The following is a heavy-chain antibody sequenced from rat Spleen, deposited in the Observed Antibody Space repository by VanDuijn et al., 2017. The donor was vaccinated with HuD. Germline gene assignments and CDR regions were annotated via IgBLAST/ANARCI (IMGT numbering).Heavy chain of an antibody. D-gene: IGHD1-4*01. Sequence: EVQLVESGGGLVQPGRSLRLSCVASGFTFSSYWMYWVRQAPGKGLEWVSSITPGGSTTYYPDSVKGRFAISRDNAENSVYLQMNSLRSEDTATYYCTRDGLPGYNWNYVMDAWGQGASVTVSS. CDR2: ITPGGSTT. CDR3: TRDGLPGYNWNYVMDA. J-gene: IGHJ4*01. V-gene: IGHV5-58*01. CDR1: GFTFSSYW.